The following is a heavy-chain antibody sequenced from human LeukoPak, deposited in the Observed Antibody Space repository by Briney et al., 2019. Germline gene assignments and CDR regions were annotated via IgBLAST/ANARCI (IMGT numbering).Heavy chain of an antibody. CDR1: GFTFSSYA. Sequence: GGSLRLSCAASGFTFSSYAMHWARQAPGKGLEWVAVISYDGSNKYYADSVKGRFTISRDNSKNTLYLQMNSLRAEDTAVYYCARAEQQLASDYWGQGTLVTVSS. CDR3: ARAEQQLASDY. D-gene: IGHD6-13*01. V-gene: IGHV3-30-3*01. CDR2: ISYDGSNK. J-gene: IGHJ4*02.